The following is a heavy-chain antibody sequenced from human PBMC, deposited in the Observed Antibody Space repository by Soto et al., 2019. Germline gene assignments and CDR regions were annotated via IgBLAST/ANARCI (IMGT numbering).Heavy chain of an antibody. J-gene: IGHJ4*02. D-gene: IGHD1-1*01. CDR1: GYTFTSYG. V-gene: IGHV1-18*01. CDR3: AKGTGTTSEASLFDY. Sequence: QVQLVQSGAEVKRPGASVKVSCKASGYTFTSYGINWVRQAPGQGVEWMGWISGYTGNTNYAQKLQGRVTMTTDKSTSTAYMELRSLISDDTAMYYCAKGTGTTSEASLFDYWGQGTLVTVSS. CDR2: ISGYTGNT.